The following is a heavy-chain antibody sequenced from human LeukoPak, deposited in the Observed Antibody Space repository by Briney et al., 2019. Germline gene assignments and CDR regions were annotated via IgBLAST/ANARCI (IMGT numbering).Heavy chain of an antibody. V-gene: IGHV3-30-3*01. CDR2: ISYGGSNK. CDR1: GVTFSSYS. J-gene: IGHJ4*02. CDR3: VKDLSGGSYAFDY. Sequence: PGGSLRLSCAASGVTFSSYSMRWVRQAPGKGLEWMAVISYGGSNKYYADSVKGRFTISRDNSKNTLYLQMNSLRVQHTAIYYSVKDLSGGSYAFDYWGQGTLVTASS. D-gene: IGHD2-15*01.